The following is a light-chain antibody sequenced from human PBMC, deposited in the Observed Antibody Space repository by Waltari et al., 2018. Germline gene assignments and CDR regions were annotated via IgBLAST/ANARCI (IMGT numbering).Light chain of an antibody. J-gene: IGKJ5*01. CDR2: VAS. CDR1: QNIDTR. CDR3: QQYLQWPPAIT. Sequence: ILLTQSPATLSVSPGERATLSCRASQNIDTRLAWYQHKRGQAPRPLIYVASTRAADIPARFSGSVCGTDFSLTINSRQSEDFAVYYCQQYLQWPPAITFGPGTRLDFK. V-gene: IGKV3-15*01.